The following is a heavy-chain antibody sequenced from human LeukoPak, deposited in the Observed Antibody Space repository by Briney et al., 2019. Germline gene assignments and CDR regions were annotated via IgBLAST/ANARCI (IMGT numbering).Heavy chain of an antibody. J-gene: IGHJ4*02. V-gene: IGHV3-49*04. Sequence: PGRCLRLSCSASGFTFGDYGLTWVRQPAGKGREWIGFIRIQGYGGTTEYAASVKGRFTVSRDDFKSIAYLQMNSLKTGDTAVYYCASSGPHSHDSSTYDYWGQGALVPVPS. CDR1: GFTFGDYG. CDR2: IRIQGYGGTT. CDR3: ASSGPHSHDSSTYDY. D-gene: IGHD3-22*01.